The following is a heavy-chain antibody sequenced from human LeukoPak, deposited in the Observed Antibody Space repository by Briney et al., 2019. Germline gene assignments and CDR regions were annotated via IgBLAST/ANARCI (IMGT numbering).Heavy chain of an antibody. CDR2: IWYDGSNK. D-gene: IGHD3-22*01. V-gene: IGHV3-33*06. CDR3: ANRVHYYDSSGYYYVSYFDY. J-gene: IGHJ4*02. CDR1: GFTFSSYG. Sequence: PGGSLRLSCAASGFTFSSYGMHWVRQAPGKGLEWVAVIWYDGSNKYYADSVKGRFTISRDNSKNTLYLQMNSLRAEDTAVYYCANRVHYYDSSGYYYVSYFDYWGQGTLVSVST.